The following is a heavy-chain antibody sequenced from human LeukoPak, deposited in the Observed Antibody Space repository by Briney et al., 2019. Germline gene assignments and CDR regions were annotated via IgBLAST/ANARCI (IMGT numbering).Heavy chain of an antibody. CDR3: AKIAYSSSWYGYYFDY. D-gene: IGHD6-13*01. CDR1: GFTFVDYA. CDR2: ISWNSGSI. J-gene: IGHJ4*02. V-gene: IGHV3-9*01. Sequence: GRSLRLSCAASGFTFVDYAMHWVRQAPGKGLEWVSGISWNSGSIGYADSVKGRFTISRDNAKNSLYLQMNSLRAEDTALYYCAKIAYSSSWYGYYFDYWGQGTLVTVSS.